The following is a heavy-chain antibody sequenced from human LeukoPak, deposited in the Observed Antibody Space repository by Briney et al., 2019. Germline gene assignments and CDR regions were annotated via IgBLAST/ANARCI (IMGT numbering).Heavy chain of an antibody. CDR3: ARDRAAAGTRLWDYFDY. CDR1: GYTFTSYY. V-gene: IGHV1-46*01. J-gene: IGHJ4*02. Sequence: ASVKVSCKASGYTFTSYYMHWVRQAPGQGLEWMGIINPSGGSTSYAQKFQGRVTMTRDTSTSTVYMELSRLRSDDTAVYYCARDRAAAGTRLWDYFDYWGQGTLVTVSS. CDR2: INPSGGST. D-gene: IGHD6-13*01.